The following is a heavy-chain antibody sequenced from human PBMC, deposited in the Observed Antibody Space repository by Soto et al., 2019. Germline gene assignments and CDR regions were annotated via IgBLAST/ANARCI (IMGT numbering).Heavy chain of an antibody. V-gene: IGHV3-23*01. CDR3: AKVHDYVAPPGPDGFDI. CDR1: GFTSSSYA. D-gene: IGHD4-17*01. J-gene: IGHJ3*02. CDR2: ISGSGGST. Sequence: PGGSLGLSCAASGFTSSSYAMSWVRQAPGKGLEWVSAISGSGGSTYYADSVKGRFTISRDNSKNTLYLQMNSLRAEDTAISYCAKVHDYVAPPGPDGFDIWGQGTMVTVSS.